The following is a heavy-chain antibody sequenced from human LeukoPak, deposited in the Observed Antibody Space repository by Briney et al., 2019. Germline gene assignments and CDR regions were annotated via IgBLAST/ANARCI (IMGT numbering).Heavy chain of an antibody. CDR3: ASAAQNDLWSGYGMDV. J-gene: IGHJ6*02. D-gene: IGHD3-3*01. V-gene: IGHV1-46*01. CDR1: GYTFTSYY. CDR2: INPSGGST. Sequence: ASVKVSCKASGYTFTSYYIHWVRQAPGQGLEWMGIINPSGGSTSYAQKFQGRVTMTRDTSTSTVYMELSSLRSEDTAVYYCASAAQNDLWSGYGMDVWGQGTTVTVSS.